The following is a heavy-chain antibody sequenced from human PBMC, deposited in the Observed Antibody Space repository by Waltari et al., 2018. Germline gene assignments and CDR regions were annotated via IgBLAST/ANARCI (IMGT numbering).Heavy chain of an antibody. D-gene: IGHD6-13*01. Sequence: QVQLVQSGAEVTKPGASVKVSCKASGYTFTGYYMPWVRQAPGQGLEWMGWINPNSGGTNYAQKFQGWVTMTRDTSISTAYMELSRLRSDDTAVYYCARNQVAADYYGMDVWGQGTTVTVSS. J-gene: IGHJ6*02. CDR2: INPNSGGT. CDR1: GYTFTGYY. CDR3: ARNQVAADYYGMDV. V-gene: IGHV1-2*04.